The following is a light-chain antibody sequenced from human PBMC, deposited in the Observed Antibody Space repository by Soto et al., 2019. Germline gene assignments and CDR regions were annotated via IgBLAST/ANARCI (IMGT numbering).Light chain of an antibody. J-gene: IGKJ3*01. CDR2: DAS. CDR3: QQRSNWPPFFT. Sequence: EIVLTQSPATLSLSPGERATLSCRASQSVSSYLAWYQQKPGQAPRLLIYDASNWATGIPARFSGSASGPDFALTICSLEPEDFAVYYCQQRSNWPPFFTFGPGTKVDI. V-gene: IGKV3-11*01. CDR1: QSVSSY.